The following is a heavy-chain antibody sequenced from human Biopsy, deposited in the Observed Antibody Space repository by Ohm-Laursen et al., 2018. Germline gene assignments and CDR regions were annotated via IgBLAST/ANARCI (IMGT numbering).Heavy chain of an antibody. V-gene: IGHV4-4*09. Sequence: GTLSLTWTVSGVSITAYYWSWIRQPPGRGLECIGNIHHSGSTNYNPSLKSRLTISVDTSMNQFSLKLSSVTAADTAVYYCARMDCSGGSCHYYSYGMDVWGQGTTVTVSS. CDR1: GVSITAYY. J-gene: IGHJ6*02. CDR2: IHHSGST. D-gene: IGHD2-15*01. CDR3: ARMDCSGGSCHYYSYGMDV.